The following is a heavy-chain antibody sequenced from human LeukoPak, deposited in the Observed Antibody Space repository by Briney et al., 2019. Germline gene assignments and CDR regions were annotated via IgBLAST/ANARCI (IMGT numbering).Heavy chain of an antibody. CDR1: GGTFSSYA. Sequence: GSSVKVSCKASGGTFSSYAISWVRQAPGQGLEWMGRIIPILGIANYAQKFQGRVTITADKSTSTAYMELSSLRSEDTAVYYCARNFPKAYYYDSSGYPNGGYWGQGTLVTVSS. D-gene: IGHD3-22*01. CDR2: IIPILGIA. V-gene: IGHV1-69*04. CDR3: ARNFPKAYYYDSSGYPNGGY. J-gene: IGHJ4*02.